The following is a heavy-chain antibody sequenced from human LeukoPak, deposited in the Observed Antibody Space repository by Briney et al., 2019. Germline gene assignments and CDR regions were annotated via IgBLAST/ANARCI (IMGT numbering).Heavy chain of an antibody. CDR3: VLRGGATDY. CDR1: GFTFSNYV. J-gene: IGHJ4*02. Sequence: GGSLRLSCAASGFTFSNYVMSWVRQAPGKGLEWVSGISGSGGSIYYADSVKGRFTISRDNSKNTLYLQMNSLRAEDTAVYYCVLRGGATDYWGQGTLVTVSS. V-gene: IGHV3-23*01. CDR2: ISGSGGSI. D-gene: IGHD3-16*01.